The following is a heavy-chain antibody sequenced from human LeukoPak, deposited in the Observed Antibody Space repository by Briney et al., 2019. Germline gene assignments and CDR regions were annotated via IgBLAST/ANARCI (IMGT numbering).Heavy chain of an antibody. CDR3: AKDSSSSWFPRDAFDI. Sequence: GGSLRLSCAASGFTFSSYGMHWVRQAPGKGLEWVAVIPYDGSNKYYADSVKGRFTISRDNSKNTLYLQMNSLRAEDTAVYYCAKDSSSSWFPRDAFDIWGQGTMVTVSS. CDR1: GFTFSSYG. V-gene: IGHV3-30*18. D-gene: IGHD6-13*01. CDR2: IPYDGSNK. J-gene: IGHJ3*02.